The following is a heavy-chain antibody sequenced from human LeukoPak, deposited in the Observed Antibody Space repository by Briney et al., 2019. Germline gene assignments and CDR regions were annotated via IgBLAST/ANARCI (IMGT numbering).Heavy chain of an antibody. CDR1: GCTFSSYE. D-gene: IGHD4-17*01. J-gene: IGHJ4*02. V-gene: IGHV3-48*03. CDR2: ISSSGTTI. Sequence: GGSLRLSCAASGCTFSSYEMIWVRQAPGKGLEWLSYISSSGTTIKYADSVKGRFTISRDNAKNSLYLQVNSLRAEDTAVYYCARIMITVTTSDYWGQGTLVTVSS. CDR3: ARIMITVTTSDY.